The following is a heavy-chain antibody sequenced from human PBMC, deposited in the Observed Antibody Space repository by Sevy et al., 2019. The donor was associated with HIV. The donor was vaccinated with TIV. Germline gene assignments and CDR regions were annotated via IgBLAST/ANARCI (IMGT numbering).Heavy chain of an antibody. CDR1: GFTFSSYG. J-gene: IGHJ6*02. Sequence: GGSLRLSCATSGFTFSSYGMHWVRQAPGKGLEWVAVISYDGSNKYYADSVKGRFTISRDNSKNTLYLQMNSLRAEDTAVYYCAKEDREGCSGGSCYSGILSDYYYYGMDVWGQGTTVTVSS. CDR3: AKEDREGCSGGSCYSGILSDYYYYGMDV. V-gene: IGHV3-30*18. CDR2: ISYDGSNK. D-gene: IGHD2-15*01.